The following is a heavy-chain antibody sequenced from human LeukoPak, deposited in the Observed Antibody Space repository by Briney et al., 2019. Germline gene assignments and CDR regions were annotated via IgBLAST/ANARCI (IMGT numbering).Heavy chain of an antibody. CDR2: IYYSGST. V-gene: IGHV4-59*01. Sequence: PSETLSLTCTVSGGSISSYYWSWIRQPPGKGLEWIGYIYYSGSTNYNPSLKSRVAISVDTSKNQFSLKLSSVTAADTAVYYCARIRDPEYYGSSGYIYWYFDLWGRGTLVTVSS. CDR3: ARIRDPEYYGSSGYIYWYFDL. J-gene: IGHJ2*01. CDR1: GGSISSYY. D-gene: IGHD3-22*01.